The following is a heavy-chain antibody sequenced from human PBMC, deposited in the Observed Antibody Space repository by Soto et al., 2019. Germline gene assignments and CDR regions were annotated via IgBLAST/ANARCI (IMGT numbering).Heavy chain of an antibody. J-gene: IGHJ5*02. CDR2: IYYSGST. CDR3: AREGLVIANGGWFDP. Sequence: TSETLSLTCTVSGGSISSGGYYWSWIRQHPGKGLEWIGYIYYSGSTYYNPSLKSRVTISVDTSKNQFSLKLSSVTAADTAVYYCAREGLVIANGGWFDPWGQGTLVTVSS. V-gene: IGHV4-31*03. D-gene: IGHD2-21*01. CDR1: GGSISSGGYY.